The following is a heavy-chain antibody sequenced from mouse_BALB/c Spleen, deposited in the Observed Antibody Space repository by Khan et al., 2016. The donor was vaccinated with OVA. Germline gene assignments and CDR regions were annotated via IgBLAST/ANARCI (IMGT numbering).Heavy chain of an antibody. J-gene: IGHJ3*01. CDR1: GYTFTSYV. V-gene: IGHV1S136*01. CDR2: VYPFNDDT. D-gene: IGHD2-12*01. Sequence: IQLVQSGPELVKPGASVKMSCKASGYTFTSYVMHWVKQKPGLGLEWIGYVYPFNDDTKYNEKFKGKATLTSDKSSNTAFMELSSLTSEDSAVYCCAPVGSYYVSFAYWGQGTLVTVST. CDR3: APVGSYYVSFAY.